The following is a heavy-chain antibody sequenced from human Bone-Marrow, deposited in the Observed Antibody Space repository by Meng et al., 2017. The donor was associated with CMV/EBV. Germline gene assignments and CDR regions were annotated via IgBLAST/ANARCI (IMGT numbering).Heavy chain of an antibody. CDR2: ISHDGKKR. CDR3: ARVKRVLVVAAAIGPYGMDV. V-gene: IGHV3-30*03. CDR1: GFTFSSYG. D-gene: IGHD2-2*01. Sequence: GGSLRLSCGASGFTFSSYGLHWVRQASGKGLEWVAAISHDGKKRSYADSVKGRLTISRDNSKNTLYLQMNSLRPEDTAMYYCARVKRVLVVAAAIGPYGMDVWGQGTTVTVSS. J-gene: IGHJ6*02.